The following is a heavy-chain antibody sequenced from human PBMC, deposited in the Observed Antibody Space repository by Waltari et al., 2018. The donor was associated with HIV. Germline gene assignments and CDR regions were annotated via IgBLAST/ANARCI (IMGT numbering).Heavy chain of an antibody. CDR3: AKIWGYSSGWYENYYYGMDV. CDR1: GFTFSSYG. CDR2: ISYDGSNK. D-gene: IGHD6-19*01. J-gene: IGHJ6*02. V-gene: IGHV3-30*18. Sequence: QVQLVESGGGVVQPGRSLRLSCAASGFTFSSYGMHWVRQAPGKGLEWVAVISYDGSNKYYADSVKGRFTISRDNSKNTLYLQMNSLRAEDTAVYYCAKIWGYSSGWYENYYYGMDVWGQGTTVTVSS.